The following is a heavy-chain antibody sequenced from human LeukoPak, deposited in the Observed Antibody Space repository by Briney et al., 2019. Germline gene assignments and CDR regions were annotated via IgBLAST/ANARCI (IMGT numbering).Heavy chain of an antibody. CDR3: ARLGLAGSAGRTYYFDY. D-gene: IGHD1-26*01. CDR2: IYYSGST. CDR1: GGSISSYY. V-gene: IGHV4-59*08. J-gene: IGHJ4*02. Sequence: SKTLSLTCTVSGGSISSYYWSWIRQPPGKGLEWIGYIYYSGSTNYSPSLKSRVTISVDTSKNQFSLKLSSVTAADTAVYYCARLGLAGSAGRTYYFDYWGQGTLVTVSS.